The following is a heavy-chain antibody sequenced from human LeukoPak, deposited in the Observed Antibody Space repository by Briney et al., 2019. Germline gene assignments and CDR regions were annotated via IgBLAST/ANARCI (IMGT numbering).Heavy chain of an antibody. CDR3: ARAPLLWFGELFDYYFDY. V-gene: IGHV4-4*02. J-gene: IGHJ4*02. Sequence: SGTLSLTCAVSGGSISSTNWWSWVRPPPGKGLEWFGEIYHSGSTNYNPSLKSRVTISVDTSKNQFSLKLSSVTAADTAVYYCARAPLLWFGELFDYYFDYWGQGTLVTVSS. CDR1: GGSISSTNW. CDR2: IYHSGST. D-gene: IGHD3-10*01.